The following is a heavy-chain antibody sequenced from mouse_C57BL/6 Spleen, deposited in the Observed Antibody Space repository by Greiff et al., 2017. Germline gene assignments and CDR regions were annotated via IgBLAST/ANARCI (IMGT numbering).Heavy chain of an antibody. CDR3: AAEDGYYDAMDY. V-gene: IGHV2-2*01. D-gene: IGHD2-3*01. CDR1: GFSLTSYG. Sequence: QVQLKESGPGLVQPSQSLSITCTVSGFSLTSYGVHWVRQSPGKGLEWLGVIWSGGSTDYNAAFISRLSISKDNSKSQVFFKMNSLQADDTAIYYCAAEDGYYDAMDYWGQGTSVTVSS. J-gene: IGHJ4*01. CDR2: IWSGGST.